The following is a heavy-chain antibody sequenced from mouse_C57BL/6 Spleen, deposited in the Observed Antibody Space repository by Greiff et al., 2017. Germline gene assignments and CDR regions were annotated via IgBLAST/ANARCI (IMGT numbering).Heavy chain of an antibody. J-gene: IGHJ2*01. CDR3: ARRDGYFDY. CDR2: INPSTGGT. V-gene: IGHV1-42*01. Sequence: VQLQPSGPELVKPGASVKISCKASGYSFTGYYMNWVKQSPEKSLEWIGEINPSTGGTTYNQKFKAKATLTVDKSSSTAYMQLKSLTSEDSAVYYCARRDGYFDYWGQGTTLTVSS. D-gene: IGHD2-3*01. CDR1: GYSFTGYY.